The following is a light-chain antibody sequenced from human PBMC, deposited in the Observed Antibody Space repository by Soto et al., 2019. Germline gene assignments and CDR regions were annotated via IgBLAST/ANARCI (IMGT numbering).Light chain of an antibody. CDR2: WAS. Sequence: DIVMTQSPDSLAVSLGERATINCKSSRSILYSSNTKNYLAWYQQKPGQPPKLLIYWASTRESGVPDRFSGSGSGTDFTLTISSLQAEDVAVYYCQRYYSIPYTFGQGTKLEIK. J-gene: IGKJ2*01. CDR1: RSILYSSNTKNY. V-gene: IGKV4-1*01. CDR3: QRYYSIPYT.